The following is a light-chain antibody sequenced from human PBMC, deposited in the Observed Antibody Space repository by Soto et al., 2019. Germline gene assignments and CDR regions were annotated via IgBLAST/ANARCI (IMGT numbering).Light chain of an antibody. Sequence: EIGMTQSPATLSVSPGERATLSCRASQSVSSNLAWYQQNPGQAPRLLIYGASTRATGIPARFSGSGSGTEFTLTISSLQSEDFAVYYCQQYNNWPPYTFGQGTKLEIK. CDR1: QSVSSN. V-gene: IGKV3-15*01. CDR2: GAS. CDR3: QQYNNWPPYT. J-gene: IGKJ2*01.